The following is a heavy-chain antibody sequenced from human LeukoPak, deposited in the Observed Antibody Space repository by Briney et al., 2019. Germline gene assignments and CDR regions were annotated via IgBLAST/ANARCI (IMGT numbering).Heavy chain of an antibody. D-gene: IGHD1-20*01. J-gene: IGHJ4*02. V-gene: IGHV4-59*01. CDR3: ARFNWNDVPPGAFFY. CDR2: IYYSGST. CDR1: GGSISSYY. Sequence: PSETLSLTCTVSGGSISSYYWSWIRQPPGKGLEWIGYIYYSGSTNYNPSLKSRVTISVDTSKNQFSLKLSSVTAADTAVYYCARFNWNDVPPGAFFYLGQGTLVTVSS.